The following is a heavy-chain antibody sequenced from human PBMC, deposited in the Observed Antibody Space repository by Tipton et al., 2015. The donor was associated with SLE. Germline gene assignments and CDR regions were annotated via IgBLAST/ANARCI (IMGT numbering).Heavy chain of an antibody. CDR1: GGSFSGYY. Sequence: LSLTCAVYGGSFSGYYWSWIRQPPGKGLEWIGEINHSGSTNYNPSLKSRVTMSVDTSKNQFSLKLSSVTAADTAVYYCARRNRRTYYDFWGGYFFDYWGQGTLVTVSS. V-gene: IGHV4-34*01. J-gene: IGHJ4*02. CDR3: ARRNRRTYYDFWGGYFFDY. D-gene: IGHD3-3*01. CDR2: INHSGST.